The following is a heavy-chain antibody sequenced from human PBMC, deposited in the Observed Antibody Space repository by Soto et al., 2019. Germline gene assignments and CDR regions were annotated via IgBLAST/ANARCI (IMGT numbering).Heavy chain of an antibody. CDR3: ARCNPRDYYYYYYMDV. D-gene: IGHD4-4*01. CDR2: IYYSGST. V-gene: IGHV4-31*03. CDR1: GGSISSGGYY. J-gene: IGHJ6*03. Sequence: SETLSLTCTVSGGSISSGGYYWSWIRQHPGKGLEWIGYIYYSGSTYYNPSLKSRVTISVDTSKNQFSLKLSSVTAADTAVYYCARCNPRDYYYYYYMDVWGKGTTVTVSS.